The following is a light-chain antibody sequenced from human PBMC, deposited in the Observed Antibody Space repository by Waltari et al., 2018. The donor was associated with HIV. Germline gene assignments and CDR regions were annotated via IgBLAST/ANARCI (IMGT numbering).Light chain of an antibody. Sequence: DIVMTQSPDSLAVSLGERPTINCKSSQSVLYSSNNKNDLAWYQQKPGQPPKLLIYWASTRESGVPDRFSGSGSGTDFTLTISSLQAEDVAVYYCQQYYSTPQTFGQGTKVEIK. J-gene: IGKJ1*01. V-gene: IGKV4-1*01. CDR3: QQYYSTPQT. CDR1: QSVLYSSNNKND. CDR2: WAS.